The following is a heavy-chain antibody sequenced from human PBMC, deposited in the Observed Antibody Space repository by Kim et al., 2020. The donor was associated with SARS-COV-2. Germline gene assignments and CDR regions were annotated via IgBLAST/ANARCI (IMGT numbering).Heavy chain of an antibody. CDR1: GGSISSSSYY. J-gene: IGHJ6*02. CDR3: ARHPSPYAVYYYYGMDV. Sequence: SETLSLTCTVSGGSISSSSYYWGWIRQPPGKGLEWIGSIYYSGSTYYNPSLKSRVTISVDTSKNQFSLKLSSVTAADTAVYYCARHPSPYAVYYYYGMDVWGQGTTVTVSS. V-gene: IGHV4-39*01. D-gene: IGHD2-8*01. CDR2: IYYSGST.